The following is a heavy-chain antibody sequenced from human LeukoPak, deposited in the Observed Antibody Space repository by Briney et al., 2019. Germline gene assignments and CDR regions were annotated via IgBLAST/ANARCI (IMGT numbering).Heavy chain of an antibody. J-gene: IGHJ4*02. D-gene: IGHD3-22*01. V-gene: IGHV4-59*08. CDR2: IYYSGST. Sequence: SETLSLTCSISDGSISGYYWSWIRQPPGKGLEWIAYIYYSGSTNYNPSLKSRVTMSVDTPKNKFSLKLRSVTAADTAIYYCARNYDSSKDGNDYWGQGTLVTVSS. CDR3: ARNYDSSKDGNDY. CDR1: DGSISGYY.